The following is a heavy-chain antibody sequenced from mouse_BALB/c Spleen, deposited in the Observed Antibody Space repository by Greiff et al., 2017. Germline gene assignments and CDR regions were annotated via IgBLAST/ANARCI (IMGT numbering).Heavy chain of an antibody. CDR3: ARSLYCNYVGFDY. CDR2: ILPGSGST. D-gene: IGHD2-1*01. V-gene: IGHV1-9*01. Sequence: QVQLQQSGAELLKPGASVKISCKATGYTFSSYWIEWVKQRPGHGLEWIGEILPGSGSTNYNEKFKGKATFTADTSSNTAYMQLSSLTSEDSAVYYCARSLYCNYVGFDYWGQGTLVTVSA. J-gene: IGHJ3*01. CDR1: GYTFSSYW.